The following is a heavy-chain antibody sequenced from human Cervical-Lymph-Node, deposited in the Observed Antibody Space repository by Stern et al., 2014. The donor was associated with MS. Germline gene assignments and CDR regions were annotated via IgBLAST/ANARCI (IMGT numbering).Heavy chain of an antibody. CDR3: ARILKASTVAG. J-gene: IGHJ4*02. D-gene: IGHD6-19*01. V-gene: IGHV3-48*01. Sequence: LQPGGSLRLSCAASGFTFRSYSMNWVRQAPGKGLEWVSYISYSSRSISYADSVKGRFTISRDNAKNSLYLQMNSLRVDDTAVYYCARILKASTVAGWGQGTLVTVSS. CDR1: GFTFRSYS. CDR2: ISYSSRSI.